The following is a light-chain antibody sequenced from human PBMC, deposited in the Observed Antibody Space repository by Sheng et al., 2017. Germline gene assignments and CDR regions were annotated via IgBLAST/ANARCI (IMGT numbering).Light chain of an antibody. CDR2: GAS. J-gene: IGKJ4*01. CDR3: QQYHDWPLT. V-gene: IGKV3-15*01. Sequence: EIVMTQSPASLSVSPGERATLSCRASQSIAGHLAWYQQKPGQAPRLLSYGASTRATGIPARFSGSGSGTEFTLTISSLQSEDFAVYYCQQYHDWPLTFGGGTKVEIK. CDR1: QSIAGH.